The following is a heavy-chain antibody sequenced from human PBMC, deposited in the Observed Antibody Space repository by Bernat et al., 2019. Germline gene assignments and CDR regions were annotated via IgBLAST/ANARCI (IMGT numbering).Heavy chain of an antibody. CDR2: ISAYNGNT. CDR1: GYTFTSYG. D-gene: IGHD4-17*01. CDR3: AREEGVTTVTTLDTIADFLYGMDV. J-gene: IGHJ6*02. V-gene: IGHV1-18*01. Sequence: QVQLVQSGAEVKKPGASVKVSCKASGYTFTSYGISWVRQAPGQGLEWMGWISAYNGNTNYAQKLQGRVTMPPDTSTSTAYMELRSLRSDDTAVYYCAREEGVTTVTTLDTIADFLYGMDVWGQGTTVTVSS.